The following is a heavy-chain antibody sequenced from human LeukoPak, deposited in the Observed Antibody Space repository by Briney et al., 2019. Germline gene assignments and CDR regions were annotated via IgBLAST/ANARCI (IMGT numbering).Heavy chain of an antibody. CDR3: ARDGSGSYFRVSDY. CDR2: ISYDGSNK. Sequence: GRSLRLSCAASGFTFSSYAMHWVRQAPGKGLEWVAVISYDGSNKYYADSVKGRFTISRDNSKNTLYLQMNSLRAEDTAVYYCARDGSGSYFRVSDYWGQGTLVTVSS. J-gene: IGHJ4*02. CDR1: GFTFSSYA. V-gene: IGHV3-30-3*01. D-gene: IGHD1-26*01.